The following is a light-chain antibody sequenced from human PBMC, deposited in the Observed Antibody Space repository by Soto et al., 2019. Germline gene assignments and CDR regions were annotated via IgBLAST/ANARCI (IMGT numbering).Light chain of an antibody. CDR2: GAS. Sequence: EIVLTHSPGTLSLSPCERATLSWRASQSVFNNHIGWYQQKPGQAPRLLIYGASSRATGIPDRFSGSGSGTDFTLTISRLEPEDFAVYYCQQRSNWITFGQGTRLEIK. J-gene: IGKJ5*01. V-gene: IGKV3D-20*02. CDR3: QQRSNWIT. CDR1: QSVFNNH.